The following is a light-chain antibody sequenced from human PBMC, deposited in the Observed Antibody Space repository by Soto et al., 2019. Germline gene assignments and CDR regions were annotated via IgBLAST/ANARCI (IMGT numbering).Light chain of an antibody. CDR3: QQYHSYPIT. V-gene: IGKV1-5*03. CDR2: KAS. Sequence: DIQITQSPSTLSASVGDRVTITCRASQSISSWLSWYQQKPGKAPKLLIYKASSLESGVPSTFSGSGSGTEFTLTISILQPDDFATFYCQQYHSYPITFGGGTKVDIK. J-gene: IGKJ4*01. CDR1: QSISSW.